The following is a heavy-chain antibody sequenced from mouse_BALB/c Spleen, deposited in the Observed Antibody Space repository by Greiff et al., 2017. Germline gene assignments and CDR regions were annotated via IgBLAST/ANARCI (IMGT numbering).Heavy chain of an antibody. Sequence: VKLQQSGAELARPGASVKLSCKASGYTFTSYWMQWVKQRPGQGLEWIGAIYPGDGDTRYTQKFKGKATLTADKSSSTAYMQLSSLASEDSAVYYCAREDYYYAMDYWGQGTSVTVSS. V-gene: IGHV1-87*01. CDR2: IYPGDGDT. CDR3: AREDYYYAMDY. CDR1: GYTFTSYW. J-gene: IGHJ4*01.